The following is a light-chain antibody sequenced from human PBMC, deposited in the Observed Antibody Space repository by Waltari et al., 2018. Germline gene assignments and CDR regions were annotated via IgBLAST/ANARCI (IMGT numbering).Light chain of an antibody. V-gene: IGLV1-44*01. Sequence: QSVLTQPPSASGTPGQTVSISCSGSSSNIGNNIVNWYQQLPGTAPKLLIYRNDQRPSGVPDRFSGSKSGTSASLAISGLQSEDGADYFCATWDGSLNGQVFGGGTKLTVL. CDR3: ATWDGSLNGQV. J-gene: IGLJ3*02. CDR1: SSNIGNNI. CDR2: RND.